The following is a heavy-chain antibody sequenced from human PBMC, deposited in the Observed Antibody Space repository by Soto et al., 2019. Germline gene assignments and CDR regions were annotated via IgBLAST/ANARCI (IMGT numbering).Heavy chain of an antibody. J-gene: IGHJ6*02. CDR1: GYTFTSYG. CDR2: ISAYNGNT. D-gene: IGHD3-10*01. CDR3: ARDLITMVRGVTDYYYGMDV. Sequence: CKASGYTFTSYGISWVRQAPGQGLEWMGWISAYNGNTNYAQKLQGRVTMTTDTSTSTAYMELRSLRSDDTAVYYCARDLITMVRGVTDYYYGMDVWGQGTTVNVSS. V-gene: IGHV1-18*01.